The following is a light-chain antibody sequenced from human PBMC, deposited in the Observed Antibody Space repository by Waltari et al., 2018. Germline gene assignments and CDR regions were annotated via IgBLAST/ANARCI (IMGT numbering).Light chain of an antibody. V-gene: IGKV1-39*01. CDR2: LTS. Sequence: DIQMTQSPSSLSASVGDRVTITCRASQSLDMYLNWYQLKPGKAPKLLIYLTSNLQSGVPSRFSGGGSGTDFTLTISSLQPEDFATYSCQQSSTDPFTFGPGTKVIVK. J-gene: IGKJ3*01. CDR3: QQSSTDPFT. CDR1: QSLDMY.